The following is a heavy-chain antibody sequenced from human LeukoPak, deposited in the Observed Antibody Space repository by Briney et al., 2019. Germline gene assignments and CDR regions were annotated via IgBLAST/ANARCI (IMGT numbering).Heavy chain of an antibody. V-gene: IGHV4-34*01. J-gene: IGHJ4*02. CDR3: AREQLAYFDY. Sequence: PSETLSLTCAVYGGSFSGYYWSWIRQPPGKGLEWIGEINHSGSTNYNPSLKSRVTISVDTSKNQFSLKLSSVTAADTAVYYCAREQLAYFDYWGQGTLVTVSS. D-gene: IGHD6-13*01. CDR2: INHSGST. CDR1: GGSFSGYY.